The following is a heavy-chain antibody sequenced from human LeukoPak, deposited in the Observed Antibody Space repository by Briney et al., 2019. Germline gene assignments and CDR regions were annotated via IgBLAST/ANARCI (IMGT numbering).Heavy chain of an antibody. V-gene: IGHV1-2*02. CDR2: INPNSGGT. Sequence: GASVKVSCKASGYTFAGYYMHWVRQAPGQGLEWMGWINPNSGGTNYAQKFQGRVTMTRDTSISTAYVELNGLRSDDTAVYYCARGLGTGTTPRYYYYYMDVWGTGTTVTVSS. D-gene: IGHD1-7*01. CDR3: ARGLGTGTTPRYYYYYMDV. CDR1: GYTFAGYY. J-gene: IGHJ6*03.